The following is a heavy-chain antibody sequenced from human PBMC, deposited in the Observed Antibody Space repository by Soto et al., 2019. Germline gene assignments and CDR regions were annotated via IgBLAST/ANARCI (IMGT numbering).Heavy chain of an antibody. CDR1: GGSITPGGYY. D-gene: IGHD3-22*01. V-gene: IGHV4-31*03. CDR2: IANSGNT. Sequence: QVRLQESGPGLVKPSQTLSLTCTVSGGSITPGGYYWSWIRQHPGKGLEWIGYIANSGNTYYNPSLKSRVSISMDTAKVKFPLKLSSVTAADTAVYHCARTKYYYDSSGYEREYYFDYWGQGTLVTVSS. CDR3: ARTKYYYDSSGYEREYYFDY. J-gene: IGHJ4*02.